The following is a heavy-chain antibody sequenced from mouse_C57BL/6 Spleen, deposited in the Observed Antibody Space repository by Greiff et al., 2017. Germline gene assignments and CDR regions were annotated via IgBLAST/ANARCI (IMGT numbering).Heavy chain of an antibody. J-gene: IGHJ2*01. CDR1: GYTFTSYW. V-gene: IGHV1-59*01. CDR2: IDPSDSYT. Sequence: VQLQQPGAELVRPGTSVKLSCKASGYTFTSYWMHWVKQRPGQGLEWIGVIDPSDSYTNYNQKFKGKATLTVYTSSSTAYMQLSSLTSEDSAVYYCARRLFDYWGQGTTLTVSS. CDR3: ARRLFDY.